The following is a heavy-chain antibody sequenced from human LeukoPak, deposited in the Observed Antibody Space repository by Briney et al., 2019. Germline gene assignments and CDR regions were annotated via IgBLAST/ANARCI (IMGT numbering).Heavy chain of an antibody. CDR1: GFTFSSYS. CDR2: ISSSSSYI. J-gene: IGHJ4*02. V-gene: IGHV3-21*01. CDR3: ARWGPTIRGVQNN. Sequence: PGGSLRLSCAASGFTFSSYSMNWVRQAPGKGLEWVSSISSSSSYIYYADSVKGRFTISRDNAKNSLYLQMNSLRAEDTAVYHCARWGPTIRGVQNNWGQGTPVTVSS. D-gene: IGHD3-10*01.